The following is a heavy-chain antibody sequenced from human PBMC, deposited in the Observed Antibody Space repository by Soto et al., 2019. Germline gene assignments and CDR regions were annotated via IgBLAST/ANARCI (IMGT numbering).Heavy chain of an antibody. V-gene: IGHV3-33*01. CDR2: IWYDGSNK. D-gene: IGHD5-18*01. Sequence: GGSLRLSCAASGFTFSSYGMHWVRQAPGKGLEWVAVIWYDGSNKYYADSVKGRFTISRDNSKNTLYLQMNSLRAEDTAVYYCASVLGYSYGSLDYWGQGTLVTVSS. CDR1: GFTFSSYG. CDR3: ASVLGYSYGSLDY. J-gene: IGHJ4*02.